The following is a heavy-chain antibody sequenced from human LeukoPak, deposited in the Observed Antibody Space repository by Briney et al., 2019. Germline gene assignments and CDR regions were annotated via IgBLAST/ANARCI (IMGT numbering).Heavy chain of an antibody. CDR2: INWNGAWT. Sequence: GGSLRLSCAASGFKFDDYGMSWVRQAPGKGLEGVCDINWNGAWTGYADSVKGRFTISRDNAKNSLYLQMNSLRAEDTALYYGAGYYYDSSRGFDLWGQGTLVTVSA. J-gene: IGHJ5*02. D-gene: IGHD3-22*01. V-gene: IGHV3-20*04. CDR1: GFKFDDYG. CDR3: AGYYYDSSRGFDL.